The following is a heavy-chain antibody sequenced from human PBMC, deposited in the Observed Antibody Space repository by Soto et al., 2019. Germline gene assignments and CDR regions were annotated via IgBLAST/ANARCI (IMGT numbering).Heavy chain of an antibody. Sequence: QVQLVQSGVEVKKPGASVKVSCRASGYTFTNYAISWVRQAPGQGLEWMGWISAYNGNTNYAEKFQGRVTMTTDTSASAAYMDLRSLRSDDTAVYYCARVDYYGAGMRVCEYYFYGMDVWGQGTAVTGSS. CDR1: GYTFTNYA. V-gene: IGHV1-18*01. CDR3: ARVDYYGAGMRVCEYYFYGMDV. J-gene: IGHJ6*02. CDR2: ISAYNGNT. D-gene: IGHD3-10*01.